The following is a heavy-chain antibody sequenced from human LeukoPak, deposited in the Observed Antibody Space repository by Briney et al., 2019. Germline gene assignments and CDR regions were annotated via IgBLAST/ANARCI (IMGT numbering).Heavy chain of an antibody. CDR3: ANCSVAGTNSGDFDY. J-gene: IGHJ4*02. Sequence: PGGSLRLSCAASGFTFSSYAMSWVRQAPGKGLEWVSAISGSGGSTYYADSVKGRFTISRDNSKNTLYLQMNSLRAEDTAVYYCANCSVAGTNSGDFDYWGQGTLVTVSS. V-gene: IGHV3-23*01. CDR1: GFTFSSYA. CDR2: ISGSGGST. D-gene: IGHD6-19*01.